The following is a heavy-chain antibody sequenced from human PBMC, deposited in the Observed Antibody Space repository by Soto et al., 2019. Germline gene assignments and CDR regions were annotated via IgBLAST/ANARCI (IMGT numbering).Heavy chain of an antibody. CDR3: ARDILSGGAYPDS. Sequence: PGGSLRLSCAASGFTFSSYSMNWVRQAPGKGLEWVSSISSSSSYIYYAGSVKGRFTISRDNAKNSLFLQMNSLRADDTAVYYCARDILSGGAYPDSWGQGTKVTVS. CDR1: GFTFSSYS. V-gene: IGHV3-21*01. D-gene: IGHD3-10*01. J-gene: IGHJ5*01. CDR2: ISSSSSYI.